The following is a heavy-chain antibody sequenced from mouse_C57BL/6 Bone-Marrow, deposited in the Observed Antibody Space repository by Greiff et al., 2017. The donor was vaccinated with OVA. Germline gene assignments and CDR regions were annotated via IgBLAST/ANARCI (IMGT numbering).Heavy chain of an antibody. Sequence: QVHVKQSGAELVKPGASVKLSCKASGYTFTSYWMHWVKQRPGQGLEWIGMIHPNSGSTNYNEKFKSKATLTVDKSSSTAYMQLSSLTSEDSAVYYCARSGQLRQAWFAYWGQGTLVTVSA. J-gene: IGHJ3*01. CDR2: IHPNSGST. CDR3: ARSGQLRQAWFAY. CDR1: GYTFTSYW. V-gene: IGHV1-64*01. D-gene: IGHD3-2*02.